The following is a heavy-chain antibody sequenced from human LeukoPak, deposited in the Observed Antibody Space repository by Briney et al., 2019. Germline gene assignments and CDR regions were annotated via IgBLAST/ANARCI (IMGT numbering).Heavy chain of an antibody. CDR1: GFTFSAYW. CDR2: IKQDGSES. V-gene: IGHV3-7*01. Sequence: PGGSLRLSCAASGFTFSAYWMTWVRQAPGKGLEWVANIKQDGSESYYVDSVKGRFTISRDNAKNSLYLQMNSLRAEDTAVYYCARSSTAYCGGDCYEVDYWGQGTLVTVSS. D-gene: IGHD2-21*02. J-gene: IGHJ4*02. CDR3: ARSSTAYCGGDCYEVDY.